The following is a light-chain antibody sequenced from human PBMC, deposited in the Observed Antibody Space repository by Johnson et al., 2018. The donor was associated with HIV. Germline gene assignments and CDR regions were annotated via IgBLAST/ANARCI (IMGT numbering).Light chain of an antibody. CDR3: GTWDSSLSVPYA. CDR1: SSNIGNNY. CDR2: ENN. V-gene: IGLV1-51*02. J-gene: IGLJ1*01. Sequence: QSVLTQPPSVSAAPGQKVTISCSGSSSNIGNNYVSWYQQLPGTAPKLLIYENNKRPSGIPDRFSGSKSGTSATLGITGLQTGDEADYYCGTWDSSLSVPYASGTGTKVTVL.